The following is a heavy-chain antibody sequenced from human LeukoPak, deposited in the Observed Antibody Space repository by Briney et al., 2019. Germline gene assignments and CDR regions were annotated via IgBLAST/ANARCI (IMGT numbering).Heavy chain of an antibody. Sequence: SETLSLTCTVSGGSISSYYWSWIRQPPGKGLEWIGYIYYSGSTNYNPSLKSRVTISVDTSKNQFSLKLSSVTAADTAVYYCARDVVAATLYFDYWGQGTLVTVSS. CDR2: IYYSGST. V-gene: IGHV4-59*01. CDR3: ARDVVAATLYFDY. J-gene: IGHJ4*02. D-gene: IGHD2-15*01. CDR1: GGSISSYY.